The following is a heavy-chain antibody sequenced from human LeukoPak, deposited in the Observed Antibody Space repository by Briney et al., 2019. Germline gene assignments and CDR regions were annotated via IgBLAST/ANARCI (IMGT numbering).Heavy chain of an antibody. D-gene: IGHD3-16*01. CDR2: VSFDGNIK. Sequence: GRSLRLSCAASGFTFSSYGMHWVRQAPGKGLEWMAAVSFDGNIKNYADSVKGRFTISRGNSKNTLYLQMNSLSPEDAAVYYCARGDGGEVDHWGQGTLVTVSS. V-gene: IGHV3-30*03. J-gene: IGHJ4*02. CDR3: ARGDGGEVDH. CDR1: GFTFSSYG.